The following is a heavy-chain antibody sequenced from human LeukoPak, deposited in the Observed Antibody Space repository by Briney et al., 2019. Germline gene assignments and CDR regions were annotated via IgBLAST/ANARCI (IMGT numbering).Heavy chain of an antibody. CDR3: ARDPKPSSGYPFYFDY. V-gene: IGHV3-30-3*01. D-gene: IGHD3-22*01. Sequence: GGSLRLSCAASGFSFSTYAMHWVRQAPGKGLEWVAVISYDGSNKYYADSVKGRFTISRDNSKNTLFLQMNSLRGEDTAVYYCARDPKPSSGYPFYFDYWGQGTLVTVSS. CDR2: ISYDGSNK. J-gene: IGHJ4*02. CDR1: GFSFSTYA.